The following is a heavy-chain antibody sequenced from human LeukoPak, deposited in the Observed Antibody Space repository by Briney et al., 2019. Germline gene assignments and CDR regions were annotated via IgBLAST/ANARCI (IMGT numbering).Heavy chain of an antibody. CDR2: INAGNGNT. V-gene: IGHV1-3*01. D-gene: IGHD4-17*01. J-gene: IGHJ4*02. CDR3: ARVLSPPYGDYGY. Sequence: ASVTVSCTASGYTFTSYAMHWVRQAPGQRLEWVGWINAGNGNTKYSQKFQGRVTITRDTSASTAYMELSSLRSEDTAVYYCARVLSPPYGDYGYWGQGTLVTVSS. CDR1: GYTFTSYA.